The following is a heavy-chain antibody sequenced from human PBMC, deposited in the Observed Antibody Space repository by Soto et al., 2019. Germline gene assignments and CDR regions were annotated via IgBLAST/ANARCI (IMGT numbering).Heavy chain of an antibody. CDR2: ISYSGST. Sequence: PSETLSLTCTVSGGSISSDSYYWGWIRQSPEKGLEWIASISYSGSTYYNPTLKSRLIISVDTSKSQFSLKLSSVTAADTALYSCARLFVNFGDNGIWFDPWGQGTLVTVSS. CDR1: GGSISSDSYY. V-gene: IGHV4-39*01. D-gene: IGHD4-17*01. J-gene: IGHJ5*02. CDR3: ARLFVNFGDNGIWFDP.